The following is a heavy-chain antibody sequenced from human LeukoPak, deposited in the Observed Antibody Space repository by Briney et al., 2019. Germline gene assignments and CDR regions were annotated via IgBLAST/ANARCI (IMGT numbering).Heavy chain of an antibody. J-gene: IGHJ4*02. CDR3: ARGPPFDY. CDR2: TYYTSRWYN. Sequence: SQTLSLTCAISGDSVSRTGGVWNWIRQSPSRGLEWLGRTYYTSRWYNGYAVSVQSRITIQPDTSENQFSLQLNSVTPDDTAVYYCARGPPFDYWGQGALVTVSS. V-gene: IGHV6-1*01. CDR1: GDSVSRTGGV.